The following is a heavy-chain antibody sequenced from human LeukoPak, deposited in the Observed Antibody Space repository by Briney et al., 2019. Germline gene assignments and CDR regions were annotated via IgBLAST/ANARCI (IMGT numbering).Heavy chain of an antibody. CDR3: ARIQYYYGWGSYYHYFDY. CDR1: GFSISSGSYY. D-gene: IGHD3-10*01. V-gene: IGHV4-61*02. Sequence: SETLSFTGTVSGFSISSGSYYWSCIRQPPGKGLEWIARIYTTGSTNYNPSLKTRVTISLKTSTNQFPLKLSSETTADTAVYYCARIQYYYGWGSYYHYFDYWGQGTLVTVSS. J-gene: IGHJ4*02. CDR2: IYTTGST.